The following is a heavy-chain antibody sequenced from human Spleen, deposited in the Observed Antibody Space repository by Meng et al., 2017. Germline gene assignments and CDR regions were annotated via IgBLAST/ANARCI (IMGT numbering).Heavy chain of an antibody. CDR3: ARDRVEGATRGDY. CDR2: ITNSGDST. CDR1: EFTLSRYA. V-gene: IGHV3-23*01. J-gene: IGHJ4*02. D-gene: IGHD1-26*01. Sequence: GGSLRLSCAAPEFTLSRYAMTWVRQAPGKGLEWVSSITNSGDSTYYADSVKGRFTISRDNSKNTLYLQMNSLRAEDTAIYYCARDRVEGATRGDYWGQGALVTVSS.